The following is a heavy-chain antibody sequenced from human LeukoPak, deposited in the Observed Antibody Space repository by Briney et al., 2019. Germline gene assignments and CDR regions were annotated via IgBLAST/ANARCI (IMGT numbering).Heavy chain of an antibody. D-gene: IGHD3-16*01. Sequence: SHTLSLTCAISGDSVSSNSAAWNWIRQSPSGGLEGLGRTYYRSKWFYDYALFVKSRITINPDTSKNQFSLHLKSVTPEDTAVYYCVRDGEGGLDYFDYWGRGTLVTVSS. V-gene: IGHV6-1*01. CDR3: VRDGEGGLDYFDY. J-gene: IGHJ4*02. CDR1: GDSVSSNSAA. CDR2: TYYRSKWFY.